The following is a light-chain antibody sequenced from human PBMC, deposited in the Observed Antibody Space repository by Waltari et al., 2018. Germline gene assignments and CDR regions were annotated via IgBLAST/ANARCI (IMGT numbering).Light chain of an antibody. V-gene: IGLV3-25*03. J-gene: IGLJ3*02. CDR3: QSADISSSYRV. CDR1: ALPKQY. CDR2: QDT. Sequence: SHDLTQPPSVSVSPGQTARITCSGDALPKQYAYWFQKKPCQAPVLVIYQDTERPSGIPEGFSGSSSGTTVTLTSAGVQADDEADYYCQSADISSSYRVFGGGTKLSVL.